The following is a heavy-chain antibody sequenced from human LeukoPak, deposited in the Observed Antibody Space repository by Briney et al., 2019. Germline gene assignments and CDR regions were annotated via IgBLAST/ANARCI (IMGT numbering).Heavy chain of an antibody. J-gene: IGHJ1*01. D-gene: IGHD6-19*01. CDR3: ATGYSSGWYFYFQH. CDR1: GLTFNKYW. Sequence: GGSLRLSCEASGLTFNKYWMTWVRQAPGKGLEWGANIKQDGSEKNYVDSVKGRFTISRDNAKNSLSLRMNSLSAEDTAVYYCATGYSSGWYFYFQHWGQGSLVSVSS. V-gene: IGHV3-7*01. CDR2: IKQDGSEK.